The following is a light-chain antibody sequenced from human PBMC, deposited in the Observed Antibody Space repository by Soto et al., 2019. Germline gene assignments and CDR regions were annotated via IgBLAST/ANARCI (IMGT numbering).Light chain of an antibody. Sequence: EILLKQSPGTLSLSPGERATLSCRASQSVSSSFLAWYQQKPGQAPRLLIYGASSRTTGIPDRFSGSGSGTDFTLTISRLEPEDFAVYYCQQYGSSPSTFGGGTKVDIK. CDR3: QQYGSSPST. CDR2: GAS. CDR1: QSVSSSF. J-gene: IGKJ4*01. V-gene: IGKV3-20*01.